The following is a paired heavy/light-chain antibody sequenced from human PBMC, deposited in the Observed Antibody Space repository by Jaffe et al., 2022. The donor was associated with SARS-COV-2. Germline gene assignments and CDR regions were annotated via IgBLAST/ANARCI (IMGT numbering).Light chain of an antibody. Sequence: QSVLTQPPSASGTPGQRVTISCSGSNSNIVSNSVNWYQQLPGTAPKLLIYRDNQRSSGVPDRFSASKSGTSASLAISGLLSEDEADYYCASCNDGLNVFCVFGTGTKVTVL. J-gene: IGLJ1*01. CDR3: ASCNDGLNVFCV. CDR2: RDN. V-gene: IGLV1-44*01. CDR1: NSNIVSNS.
Heavy chain of an antibody. J-gene: IGHJ4*02. V-gene: IGHV4-39*01. CDR2: IYYTGST. CDR3: ASPYISSLSIDY. Sequence: QLQLQESGPGLVKPSETLSLTCAVSGASISSSSYYWGWIRQPPGKGLEWIGSIYYTGSTYYNPSLKSRLTISVDTSKNQFSLKLSSVTAADTAVYYCASPYISSLSIDYWGQGTLVTVSS. CDR1: GASISSSSYY. D-gene: IGHD6-13*01.